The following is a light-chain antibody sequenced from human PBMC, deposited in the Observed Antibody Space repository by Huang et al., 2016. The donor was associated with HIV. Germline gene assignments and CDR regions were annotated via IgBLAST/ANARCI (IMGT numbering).Light chain of an antibody. V-gene: IGKV3-11*01. Sequence: EIVLTQSPGTLSLSPGERATLSCRASQSVGRNVGWYQQKAGQTPRLVIYDASTRATGIQARFSGSGSGTDFTLTIISLEPEDVAVYYCQQRDSFGQGTRLDIK. CDR2: DAS. CDR1: QSVGRN. J-gene: IGKJ5*01. CDR3: QQRDS.